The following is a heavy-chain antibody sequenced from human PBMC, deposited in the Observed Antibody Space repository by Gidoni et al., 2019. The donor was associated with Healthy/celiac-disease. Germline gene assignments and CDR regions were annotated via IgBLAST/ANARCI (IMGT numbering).Heavy chain of an antibody. Sequence: QVQLVESGGGLVKPGGSLRLSCAASGFTFRDYYMSWIRQAPGKGLEWVSYISSSGSTIYYADSVKGRFTISRDNAKNSLYLQMNSLRAEDTAVYYCASTQIVVVIRDDAFDIWGQGTMVTVSS. CDR3: ASTQIVVVIRDDAFDI. J-gene: IGHJ3*02. CDR2: ISSSGSTI. D-gene: IGHD2-21*01. CDR1: GFTFRDYY. V-gene: IGHV3-11*01.